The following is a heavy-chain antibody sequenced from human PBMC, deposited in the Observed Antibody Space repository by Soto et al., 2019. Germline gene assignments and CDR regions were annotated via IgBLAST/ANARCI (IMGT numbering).Heavy chain of an antibody. Sequence: GGSLRLSCAGSGFTFNNAWMSWVRQAPGKGLEWVGRVKKETDGGTTDYAASVKGRFSISRDDSKNTVFLQMNSLRTEDTAVYYCTTVFLWSYYFDNWGPGTLVTVSS. CDR1: GFTFNNAW. V-gene: IGHV3-15*01. J-gene: IGHJ4*02. D-gene: IGHD2-21*01. CDR3: TTVFLWSYYFDN. CDR2: VKKETDGGTT.